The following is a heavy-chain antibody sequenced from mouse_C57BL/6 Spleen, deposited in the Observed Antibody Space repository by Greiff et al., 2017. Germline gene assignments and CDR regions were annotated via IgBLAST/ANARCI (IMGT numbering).Heavy chain of an antibody. Sequence: QVQLQQSGAELVKPGASVKISCKASGYAFSSYWMNWVKQRPGKGLEWIGQIYPGDGDTNYNGKFKGKATLTADKSSSTAYMQLSSLTSEDSAVYFCARGGYSNYPLFNYWGQGTTLTVSS. J-gene: IGHJ2*01. D-gene: IGHD2-5*01. CDR3: ARGGYSNYPLFNY. V-gene: IGHV1-80*01. CDR1: GYAFSSYW. CDR2: IYPGDGDT.